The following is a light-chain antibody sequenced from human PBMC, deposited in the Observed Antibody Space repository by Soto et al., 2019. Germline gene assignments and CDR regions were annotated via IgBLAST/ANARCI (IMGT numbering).Light chain of an antibody. Sequence: QSVLTQPPSASGTPGQRVTMSCSGSSSNIGSNTVNWYQQLPGAAPKLLMFANNQRPSGVPDRISGSKSGTSASLAISGLQSEDEADYYCAAWDDSLNGYVFGTGTQLPVL. CDR3: AAWDDSLNGYV. J-gene: IGLJ1*01. CDR1: SSNIGSNT. V-gene: IGLV1-44*01. CDR2: ANN.